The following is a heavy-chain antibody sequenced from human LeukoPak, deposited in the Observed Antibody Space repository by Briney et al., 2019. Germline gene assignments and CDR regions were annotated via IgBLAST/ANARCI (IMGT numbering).Heavy chain of an antibody. D-gene: IGHD4-17*01. CDR1: GGSFSGYY. CDR3: ARSVHGDFDY. V-gene: IGHV4-34*01. CDR2: INHSGST. Sequence: SETLSLTCAVYGGSFSGYYWSWIRQPPGKGLEWIGEINHSGSTNYNPSLKSRVTISVDTSKNQFSLKLSSVTAADTAVYSCARSVHGDFDYWGQGILVTVPS. J-gene: IGHJ4*02.